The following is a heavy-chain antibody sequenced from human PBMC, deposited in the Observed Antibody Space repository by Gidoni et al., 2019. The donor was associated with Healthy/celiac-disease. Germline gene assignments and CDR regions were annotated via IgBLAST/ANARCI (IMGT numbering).Heavy chain of an antibody. Sequence: QVQLVQSGAEVKKPGASVKVSCKASGYTFTSYAMHWVRQAPGQRLEWMGWINAGNGNTKYSQKFQGRVTITRDTSASTAYMELSSLRSEDTAVYYCFLLYVERYCSGGSCYSDRDFDYWGQGTLVTVSS. V-gene: IGHV1-3*01. J-gene: IGHJ4*02. D-gene: IGHD2-15*01. CDR2: INAGNGNT. CDR1: GYTFTSYA. CDR3: FLLYVERYCSGGSCYSDRDFDY.